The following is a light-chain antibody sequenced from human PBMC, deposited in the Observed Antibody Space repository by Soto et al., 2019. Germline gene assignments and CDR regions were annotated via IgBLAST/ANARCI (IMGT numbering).Light chain of an antibody. CDR3: QQYNSYSRT. CDR1: QSVSSW. CDR2: KAS. Sequence: DIQMTQSPSTLSASVGDRVTITCRVSQSVSSWLAWYQQKPGKAPKLLIYKASSLESGVPSRFSGSGSGTEFTLTISSLQPDDFATYYCQQYNSYSRTFGLGTKVEIK. J-gene: IGKJ1*01. V-gene: IGKV1-5*03.